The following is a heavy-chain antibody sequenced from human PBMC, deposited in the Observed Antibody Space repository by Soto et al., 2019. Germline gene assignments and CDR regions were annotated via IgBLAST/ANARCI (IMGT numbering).Heavy chain of an antibody. Sequence: GGSLRLSCAASGFTFSSYAMSWVRQAPGKGLEWVSAISGSGGSTYYADSVKGRFTISRDNSKNTLYLQMNSLRAEDTAVYYCSKVGYCSGGSCYHTDYFDYWGQGTLVTVSS. V-gene: IGHV3-23*01. CDR3: SKVGYCSGGSCYHTDYFDY. CDR1: GFTFSSYA. D-gene: IGHD2-15*01. CDR2: ISGSGGST. J-gene: IGHJ4*02.